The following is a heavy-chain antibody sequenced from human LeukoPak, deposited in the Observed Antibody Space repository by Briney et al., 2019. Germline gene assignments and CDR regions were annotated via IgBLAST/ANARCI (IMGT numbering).Heavy chain of an antibody. CDR3: ARHVEIAVAGPIEY. V-gene: IGHV4-39*01. CDR1: GASISNSRDY. D-gene: IGHD6-19*01. J-gene: IGHJ4*02. Sequence: KPSETLSLSCTVSGASISNSRDYWGWIRQPPGKGLEWIGRIFFSGSTYYNPSLKSRAAISVDSSKHRFSLKLSSVTAADTAFYYCARHVEIAVAGPIEYWGQGTLVPVSS. CDR2: IFFSGST.